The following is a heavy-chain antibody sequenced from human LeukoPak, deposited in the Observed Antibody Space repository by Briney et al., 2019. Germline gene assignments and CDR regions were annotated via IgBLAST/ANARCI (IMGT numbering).Heavy chain of an antibody. CDR2: ISGYNGNT. CDR3: ARALSDDFWSSYQDS. J-gene: IGHJ4*02. CDR1: GYSFTSYG. Sequence: ASVKVSCKTSGYSFTSYGISWVRQAPRQGLEWMGWISGYNGNTNYAPNLQGRVTLTTDASTSTAYLDLRSLRSDDTAVYYCARALSDDFWSSYQDSWGQGTLVTVSS. V-gene: IGHV1-18*01. D-gene: IGHD3-3*01.